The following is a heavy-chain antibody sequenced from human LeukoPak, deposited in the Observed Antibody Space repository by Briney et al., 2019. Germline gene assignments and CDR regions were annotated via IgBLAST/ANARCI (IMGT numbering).Heavy chain of an antibody. CDR3: ARDSKPYDFWSGYYTGGAFDI. Sequence: GGSLRLSCAASGFTFSSYSMNWVRQAPGKGLEWVSYISSSSSTIYYADSVKGRFTISRDNAKNSLYLQMNSLRDEDTAVYYCARDSKPYDFWSGYYTGGAFDIWGQGTMVTVSS. V-gene: IGHV3-48*02. CDR2: ISSSSSTI. J-gene: IGHJ3*02. D-gene: IGHD3-3*01. CDR1: GFTFSSYS.